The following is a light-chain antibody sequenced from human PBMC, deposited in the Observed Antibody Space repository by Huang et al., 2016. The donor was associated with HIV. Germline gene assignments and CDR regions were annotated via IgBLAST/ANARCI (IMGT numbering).Light chain of an antibody. Sequence: DIQMTQSPSSLSASVGDRVTITCRASQAINNYLNWYQKKPGKAPRLLIYDASNLETGVPPRFSGSGSATDFTFTISSLQPEDIGTFYCQQFENFPLTFGGGTKVEIK. CDR2: DAS. J-gene: IGKJ4*01. CDR1: QAINNY. CDR3: QQFENFPLT. V-gene: IGKV1-33*01.